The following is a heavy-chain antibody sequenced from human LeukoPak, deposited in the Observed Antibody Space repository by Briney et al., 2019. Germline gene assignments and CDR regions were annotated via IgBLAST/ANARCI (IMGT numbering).Heavy chain of an antibody. Sequence: HPGGPLRLSCAASGFTFSTYEMNWVRQAPGRGLEWIAYISTRGKTIQYADSVKGRFTICKNNAKGPLYLQMTRLRVEDTAVYYCAREGASHYFGLDVWGPGTTVTVSS. J-gene: IGHJ6*02. V-gene: IGHV3-48*03. CDR3: AREGASHYFGLDV. D-gene: IGHD1-26*01. CDR1: GFTFSTYE. CDR2: ISTRGKTI.